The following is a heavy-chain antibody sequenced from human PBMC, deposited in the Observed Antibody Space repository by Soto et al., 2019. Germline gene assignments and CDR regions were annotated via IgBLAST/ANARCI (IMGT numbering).Heavy chain of an antibody. J-gene: IGHJ6*02. V-gene: IGHV3-33*01. Sequence: HPGGSLRLSCAASGFTFSSYGMHWVRQAPGKGLEWVAVIWYDGSNKYYADSVKGRFTISRDNSKNTLYLQMNSLRAEDTAVYYCARGVFGTAMAYKTLYYYYYYGMDVWGQGTTVTVSS. CDR1: GFTFSSYG. CDR2: IWYDGSNK. CDR3: ARGVFGTAMAYKTLYYYYYYGMDV. D-gene: IGHD5-18*01.